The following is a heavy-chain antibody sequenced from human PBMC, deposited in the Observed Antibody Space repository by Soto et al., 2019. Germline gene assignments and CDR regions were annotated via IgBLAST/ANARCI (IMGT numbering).Heavy chain of an antibody. CDR3: ARAPPRYSPMGLSTPGQGSYYYGMDV. Sequence: QVQLVQSGAEVKKPGASVKVSCKASGYTFTSYGISWVRQAPGQGLEWMGWISAYNGNTKYAQKLQGRVTMTTATSTSPAYMGLRTLRSDEPAVYYCARAPPRYSPMGLSTPGQGSYYYGMDVWGQGTTVTVSS. CDR2: ISAYNGNT. D-gene: IGHD3-9*01. CDR1: GYTFTSYG. V-gene: IGHV1-18*01. J-gene: IGHJ6*02.